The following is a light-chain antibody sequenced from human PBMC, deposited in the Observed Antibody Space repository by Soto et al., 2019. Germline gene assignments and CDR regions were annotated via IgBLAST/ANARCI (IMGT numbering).Light chain of an antibody. CDR1: QSLTSSY. CDR3: QQRSNRIT. J-gene: IGKJ5*01. V-gene: IGKV3D-20*02. Sequence: EIVLTQSPGTLSLSPGERASLSCRASQSLTSSYLAWYQQKPGQAPRLLIYGASTRAAAIPARFSGSGSGTDFTLTVSSLEPEDFALYYCQQRSNRITFGQGTRLEIK. CDR2: GAS.